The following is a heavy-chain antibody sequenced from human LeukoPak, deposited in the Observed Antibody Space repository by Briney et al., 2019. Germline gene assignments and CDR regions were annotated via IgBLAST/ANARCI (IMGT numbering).Heavy chain of an antibody. CDR3: ARDGGYSYGYGDY. CDR2: TSGSGGGT. V-gene: IGHV3-23*01. CDR1: GFTFSSYA. Sequence: GGSLRLSCAASGFTFSSYAMSWVRQAPGKGLEWVSGTSGSGGGTYYAGSVKGRFTISRDNSKNTLYLQMNSLRAEDTAVYYCARDGGYSYGYGDYWGQGTLVTVSS. D-gene: IGHD5-18*01. J-gene: IGHJ4*02.